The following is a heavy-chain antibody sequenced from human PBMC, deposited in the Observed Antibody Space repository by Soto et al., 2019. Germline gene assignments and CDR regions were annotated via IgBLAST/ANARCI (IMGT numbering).Heavy chain of an antibody. Sequence: GGSLRLSCAASGFTFSSYAMSWVRQSPGKGLQWVSDISGSGDNTYYADSVKGRFTISRDNSKNTLYLQMNSLRAEDTAVYYCAKLGATRWFDPWGQGTLVTVSS. D-gene: IGHD1-26*01. J-gene: IGHJ5*02. CDR1: GFTFSSYA. CDR2: ISGSGDNT. CDR3: AKLGATRWFDP. V-gene: IGHV3-23*01.